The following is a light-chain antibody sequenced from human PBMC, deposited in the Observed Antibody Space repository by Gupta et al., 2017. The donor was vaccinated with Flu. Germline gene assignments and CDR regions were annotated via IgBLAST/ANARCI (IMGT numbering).Light chain of an antibody. CDR1: SGSVSTSNY. V-gene: IGLV8-61*01. Sequence: QTVVTQEPSFSVSPGGTVTLTCGLSSGSVSTSNYPSWYQQTPGQDPRTLIYSSDTRSSGVNDRFSGYILGNKAARKIKGAQADDESDDYCVLSMGRGLNWVFGGGTKLTVL. CDR2: SSD. J-gene: IGLJ3*02. CDR3: VLSMGRGLNWV.